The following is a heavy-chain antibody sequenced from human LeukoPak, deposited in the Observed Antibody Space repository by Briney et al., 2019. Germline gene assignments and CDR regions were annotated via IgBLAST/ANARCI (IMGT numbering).Heavy chain of an antibody. CDR1: GFTFSSYG. D-gene: IGHD6-13*01. Sequence: GGSLRLSCAASGFTFSSYGMHWVRQAPGKGLEWVAVIWYDGSNKYYADSVKGRFTISRDNSKNTLYLQMNSLRAEDTAVYYCAKGGSPRSPLDYWGQGTLVTVSS. CDR2: IWYDGSNK. CDR3: AKGGSPRSPLDY. J-gene: IGHJ4*02. V-gene: IGHV3-33*06.